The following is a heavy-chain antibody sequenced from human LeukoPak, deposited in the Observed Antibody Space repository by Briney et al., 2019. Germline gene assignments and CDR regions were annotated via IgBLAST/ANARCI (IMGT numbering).Heavy chain of an antibody. Sequence: PGGSLRLSCAASGFTFTNYWMSWVRQPPGKGLEWVASIKQDASDKYYVDSVKGRFTISRDNAKNSLFLQMISLRAEDTALYYCVRDPVDYWGQGILVTVSS. V-gene: IGHV3-7*01. CDR3: VRDPVDY. J-gene: IGHJ4*02. CDR1: GFTFTNYW. CDR2: IKQDASDK.